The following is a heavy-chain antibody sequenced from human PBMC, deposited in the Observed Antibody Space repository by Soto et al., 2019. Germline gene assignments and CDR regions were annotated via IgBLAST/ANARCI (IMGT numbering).Heavy chain of an antibody. D-gene: IGHD1-26*01. Sequence: QVQLQESGPGLVKPSHTLSLTCTVSGGSISSVGYYWNWIRQHPGKDLEWVGYISYSGITHHNPSLKNRLLISVDQSNNQFPLKLTSVTAADTAVYYCARDLGDLGTRFDPWGKGTMVTVSS. V-gene: IGHV4-31*03. CDR1: GGSISSVGYY. CDR2: ISYSGIT. J-gene: IGHJ5*02. CDR3: ARDLGDLGTRFDP.